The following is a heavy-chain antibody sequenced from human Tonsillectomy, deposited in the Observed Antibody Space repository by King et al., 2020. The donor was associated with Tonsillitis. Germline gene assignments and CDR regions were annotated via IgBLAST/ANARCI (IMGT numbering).Heavy chain of an antibody. J-gene: IGHJ5*02. V-gene: IGHV4-39*01. CDR1: GGSISSSSYY. CDR3: ARRISIFGVVDP. Sequence: LQLQESGPGLVKTSETLSLTCTVSGGSISSSSYYWCWIRQPPGKGREWIGGIFYSGSTSFNPSPKCRVPLSVDTSKNQFSLSRSSVTAADTAVYYWARRISIFGVVDPWGQGTLVTVSS. D-gene: IGHD3-3*01. CDR2: IFYSGST.